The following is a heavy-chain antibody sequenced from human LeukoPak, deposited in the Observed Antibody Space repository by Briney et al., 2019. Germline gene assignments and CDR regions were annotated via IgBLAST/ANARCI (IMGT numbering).Heavy chain of an antibody. CDR3: ARGPYDFWSGYYRGLYYYGMDV. J-gene: IGHJ6*02. V-gene: IGHV4-59*01. CDR2: IYYSGST. D-gene: IGHD3-3*01. Sequence: PSETLSLTCIVSGGSISSYYWSRIRQPPGKGLEWIGYIYYSGSTNYNPSLKSRVTISVDTSKNQFSLKLSSVTAADTAVYYCARGPYDFWSGYYRGLYYYGMDVWGQGTTVTVSS. CDR1: GGSISSYY.